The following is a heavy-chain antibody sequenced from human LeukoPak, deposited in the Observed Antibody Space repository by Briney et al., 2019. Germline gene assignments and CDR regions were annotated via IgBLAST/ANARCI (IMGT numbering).Heavy chain of an antibody. CDR3: ARERVGAIWGYAFDI. Sequence: SETLSLTCTVSGGSISSYYWSWIRQPPGKGLEWIGYIYYSGSTNYNPSLKSRVTISVDTSKNQFSLKLSSVTAADTAVYYCARERVGAIWGYAFDIWGQGTMVTVSS. J-gene: IGHJ3*02. CDR2: IYYSGST. D-gene: IGHD1-26*01. CDR1: GGSISSYY. V-gene: IGHV4-59*12.